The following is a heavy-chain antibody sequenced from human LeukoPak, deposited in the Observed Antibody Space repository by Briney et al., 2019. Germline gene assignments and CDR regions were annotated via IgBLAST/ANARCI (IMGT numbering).Heavy chain of an antibody. V-gene: IGHV1-69*13. CDR3: ARDSRYFDWLTPGYYYGMDV. CDR2: IIPIFGTA. J-gene: IGHJ6*02. D-gene: IGHD3-9*01. CDR1: GGTFSSYA. Sequence: SVKVSCKASGGTFSSYAISWVRQAPGQGLEWMGGIIPIFGTANYAQKFQGRVTITADESTSTAYMELSSLRSEDTAVYYCARDSRYFDWLTPGYYYGMDVWDQGTTVTVSS.